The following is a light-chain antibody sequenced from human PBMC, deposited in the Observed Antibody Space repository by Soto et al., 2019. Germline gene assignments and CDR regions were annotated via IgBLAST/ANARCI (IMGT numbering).Light chain of an antibody. CDR2: AAS. J-gene: IGKJ1*01. V-gene: IGKV1-39*01. CDR1: QSIRPY. Sequence: DIQMTQSPSSLSSSVGDRVTITCRASQSIRPYLNWFQQRPGKAPKLLIYAASTLQGGVPSRFSGSGSGTDFTLTISSLQSEDFATYYCQQSFASPRTFGQGTTVEI. CDR3: QQSFASPRT.